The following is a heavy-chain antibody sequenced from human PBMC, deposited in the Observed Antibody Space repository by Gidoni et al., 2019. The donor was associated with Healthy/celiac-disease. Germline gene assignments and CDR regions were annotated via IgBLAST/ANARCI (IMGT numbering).Heavy chain of an antibody. CDR3: ARGGVSLYYYYYGMDV. D-gene: IGHD3-16*01. Sequence: EVQLVESGGGLVKPGGSWRLPCAASGFPFGTYSMNWVRQAPGKGLEWVSSISSSSSYIYYADSVKGRFTISRDNAKNSLYLQMNSLRAEDTAVYYCARGGVSLYYYYYGMDVWGQGTTVTVSS. CDR2: ISSSSSYI. J-gene: IGHJ6*02. CDR1: GFPFGTYS. V-gene: IGHV3-21*01.